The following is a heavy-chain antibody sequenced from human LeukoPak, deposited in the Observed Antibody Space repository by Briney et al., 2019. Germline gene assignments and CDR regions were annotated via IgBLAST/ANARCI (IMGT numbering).Heavy chain of an antibody. D-gene: IGHD3-10*01. CDR2: IYTSGST. CDR3: ARDMVRGVIAPDYYYYYMDV. V-gene: IGHV4-61*02. CDR1: GGSISSGSYY. Sequence: SETLSLTCTVSGGSISSGSYYWSWIRQPAGKGLEWIGRIYTSGSTNYNPSLKSRVTISVDTSKNQFSLKLSSVTAADTAVYYCARDMVRGVIAPDYYYYYMDVWGKGTTVTISS. J-gene: IGHJ6*03.